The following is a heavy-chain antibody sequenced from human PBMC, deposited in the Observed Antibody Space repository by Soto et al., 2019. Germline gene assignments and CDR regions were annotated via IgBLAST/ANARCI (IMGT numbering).Heavy chain of an antibody. V-gene: IGHV3-30-3*01. CDR2: ISYDGSNK. CDR3: ATQLLYCTNGVCYDLPYNSLFHY. CDR1: GFTFSSYA. D-gene: IGHD2-8*01. Sequence: PGGSLRLSCAASGFTFSSYAMHWVRQAPGKGLEWVAVISYDGSNKYYADSVEGRFTISRDNSKNTLYLQMNSLRAEDTAVYYCATQLLYCTNGVCYDLPYNSLFHYWGQGTLVTVSS. J-gene: IGHJ4*02.